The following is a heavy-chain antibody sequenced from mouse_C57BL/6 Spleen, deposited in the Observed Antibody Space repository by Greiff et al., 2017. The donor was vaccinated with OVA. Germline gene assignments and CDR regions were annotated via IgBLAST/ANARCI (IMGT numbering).Heavy chain of an antibody. CDR1: GFTFSNYW. V-gene: IGHV6-3*01. Sequence: EVKLQESGGGLVQPGGSMKLSCVASGFTFSNYWMNWVRQSPEKGLEWVAQIRLKSDNYATHYAESVKGRFTISRDDSKSSVYLQMTNLRAEDTGIYYCTDGTWTWFAYWGQGTLVTVSA. CDR2: IRLKSDNYAT. J-gene: IGHJ3*01. CDR3: TDGTWTWFAY.